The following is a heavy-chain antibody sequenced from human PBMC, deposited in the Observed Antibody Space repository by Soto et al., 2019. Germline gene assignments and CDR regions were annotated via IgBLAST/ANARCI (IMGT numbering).Heavy chain of an antibody. J-gene: IGHJ4*02. CDR2: INHSGST. CDR1: GGSFSGYY. V-gene: IGHV4-34*01. CDR3: ARRAFEYSSSSSNFDY. Sequence: QVQLQQWGAGLLTPSETLSLTCAVYGGSFSGYYWSWIRQPPGKGLEWIGEINHSGSTNYNPSLKSRVTISVDTSKNQCSLKLSSVAAADTAVYYCARRAFEYSSSSSNFDYWGKGSLVTASS. D-gene: IGHD6-6*01.